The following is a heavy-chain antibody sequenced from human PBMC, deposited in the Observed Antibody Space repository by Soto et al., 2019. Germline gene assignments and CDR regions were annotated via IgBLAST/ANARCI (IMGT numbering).Heavy chain of an antibody. CDR3: ARDFFPDILVVFPEYPRHENYGMDV. J-gene: IGHJ6*02. CDR1: GYTFTSYG. D-gene: IGHD2-2*01. Sequence: GASVKVSCKASGYTFTSYGISWVRQAPGQGLEKMGWIGAYNSNTNYAQKLQGRVTMTTDTSTSTAYKELRSLRSDDTAVYYCARDFFPDILVVFPEYPRHENYGMDVWGQGTTVTVSS. CDR2: IGAYNSNT. V-gene: IGHV1-18*01.